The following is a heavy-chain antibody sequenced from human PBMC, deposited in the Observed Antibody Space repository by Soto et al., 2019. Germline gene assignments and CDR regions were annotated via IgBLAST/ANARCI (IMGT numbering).Heavy chain of an antibody. CDR3: TGISWFRGMDV. V-gene: IGHV6-1*01. D-gene: IGHD3-10*01. J-gene: IGHJ6*02. Sequence: SQTLSLTCAISGESVSSNSAAWHCISQSPSRGLEWLGRTHYKSKSNNYSALAVKSRIRINPDTSKNQFSLHLYSVTAEDTAVYYCTGISWFRGMDVWGQRTPVPVSS. CDR2: THYKSKSNN. CDR1: GESVSSNSAA.